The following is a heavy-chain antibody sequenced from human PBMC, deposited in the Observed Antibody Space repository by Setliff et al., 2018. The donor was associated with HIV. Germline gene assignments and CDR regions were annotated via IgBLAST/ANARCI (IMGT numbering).Heavy chain of an antibody. Sequence: TLSHTCAVYGGSFSGSYWSWIRQPPGKGLEWIGELNYDGVTNHNPSLRSRVTISVDTSRKQWSLRLNSVTAADTAVYYCATTYCRGADCPQMYDYWGQGTLVTVSS. CDR2: LNYDGVT. CDR1: GGSFSGSY. D-gene: IGHD2-21*02. J-gene: IGHJ4*02. V-gene: IGHV4-34*01. CDR3: ATTYCRGADCPQMYDY.